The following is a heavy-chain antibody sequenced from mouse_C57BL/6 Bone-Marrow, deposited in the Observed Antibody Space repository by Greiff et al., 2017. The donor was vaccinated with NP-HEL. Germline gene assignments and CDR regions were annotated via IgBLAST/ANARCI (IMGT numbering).Heavy chain of an antibody. Sequence: EVQLHQSGPELVKPGASVKISCKASGYTFTDYYMNWVKQSHGKSLEWIGDITPNNGGTSYNQKFKGKATLTVDKSSSTAYMELRSLTSEDSAVYYCAIYDHGIYFDYWGQGTTLTVSS. CDR2: ITPNNGGT. V-gene: IGHV1-26*01. CDR1: GYTFTDYY. CDR3: AIYDHGIYFDY. J-gene: IGHJ2*01. D-gene: IGHD1-3*01.